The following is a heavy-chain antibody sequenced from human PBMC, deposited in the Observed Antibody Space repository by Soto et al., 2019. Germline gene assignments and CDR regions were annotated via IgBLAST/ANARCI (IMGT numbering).Heavy chain of an antibody. Sequence: GASVKVSCKASGYSFTSYGISWVRQASGQGLEWLGWISPYNDNTNYAQNFQGRVTMTPYTSTYSAYMEMRSLRSDVPAVYFCARTFGSLLCAPVAVFVYRGQESLVSVSS. CDR2: ISPYNDNT. CDR1: GYSFTSYG. CDR3: ARTFGSLLCAPVAVFVY. J-gene: IGHJ4*02. V-gene: IGHV1-18*04. D-gene: IGHD3-16*01.